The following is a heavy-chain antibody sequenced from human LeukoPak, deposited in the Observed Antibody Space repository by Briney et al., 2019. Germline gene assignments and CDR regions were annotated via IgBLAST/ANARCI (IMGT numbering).Heavy chain of an antibody. J-gene: IGHJ4*02. CDR1: GFTFSSYG. D-gene: IGHD5-12*01. Sequence: GGSLSLSCAASGFTFSSYGMHWVRQAPGKGLEWVAFIRYDGSNKYYADSVKGRFTIFRDNSKNTLYLQMNSLRAEDTAVYYCAKPEYSGYDPRRLDYWGQGTLVTVSS. CDR3: AKPEYSGYDPRRLDY. V-gene: IGHV3-30*02. CDR2: IRYDGSNK.